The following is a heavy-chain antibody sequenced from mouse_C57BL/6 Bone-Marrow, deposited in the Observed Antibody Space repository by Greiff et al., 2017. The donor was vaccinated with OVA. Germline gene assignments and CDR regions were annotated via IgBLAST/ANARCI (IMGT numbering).Heavy chain of an antibody. J-gene: IGHJ3*01. CDR2: IHPNSGST. CDR1: GYTFTSYW. CDR3: AREGLRRPRFAY. D-gene: IGHD2-4*01. Sequence: QVQLQQPGAELVKPGASVKLSCKASGYTFTSYWMHWVKQRPGQGLEWIGMIHPNSGSTNYNEKFKSKATLTVDKSSSTAYMQLSGLTSEDSAVYYDAREGLRRPRFAYWGQGTLVTVSA. V-gene: IGHV1-64*01.